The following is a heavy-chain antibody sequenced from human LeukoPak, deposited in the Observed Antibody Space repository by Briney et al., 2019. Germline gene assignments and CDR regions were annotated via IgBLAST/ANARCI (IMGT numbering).Heavy chain of an antibody. Sequence: PGGSLRLSCAASGFTFSSHWMSWVRQAPGKGLEWVANIRQDGSEKYYVDSVKGRFTISRDNAKNSLYLQMNSLRAEDTAVYYCARDRGFDYWGQGTLVTVSS. V-gene: IGHV3-7*01. CDR1: GFTFSSHW. D-gene: IGHD3-10*01. CDR2: IRQDGSEK. CDR3: ARDRGFDY. J-gene: IGHJ4*02.